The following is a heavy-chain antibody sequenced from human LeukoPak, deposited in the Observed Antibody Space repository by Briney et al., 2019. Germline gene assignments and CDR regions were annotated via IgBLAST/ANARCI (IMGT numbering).Heavy chain of an antibody. V-gene: IGHV4-34*01. Sequence: PSETLSLTCAVYGGSFSDYYWSWIRQPPGKGLEWIGEINQSGSTNYHPSLKSRVTILVDTSENQFSLKLSSVTAADTAVYYCARRSSAWHNWFDPWGQGTLVTVSS. CDR2: INQSGST. CDR1: GGSFSDYY. CDR3: ARRSSAWHNWFDP. D-gene: IGHD6-19*01. J-gene: IGHJ5*02.